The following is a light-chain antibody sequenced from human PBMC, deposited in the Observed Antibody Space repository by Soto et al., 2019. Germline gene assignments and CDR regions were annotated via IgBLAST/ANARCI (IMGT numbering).Light chain of an antibody. CDR1: QTISSW. CDR2: KAS. J-gene: IGKJ1*01. Sequence: DIQMTQSPSTLSGSVGDRVTITCRASQTISSWLAWYQQKPGKAPKLLIYKASTLKSGVPSRFSGSGSGTEFTLTISSLQPEDFGTYYCQQCYMGWTFGQGTK. V-gene: IGKV1-5*03. CDR3: QQCYMGWT.